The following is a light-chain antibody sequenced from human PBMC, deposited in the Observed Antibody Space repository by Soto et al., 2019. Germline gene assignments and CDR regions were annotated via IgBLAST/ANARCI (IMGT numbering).Light chain of an antibody. CDR3: CSYAGSYTWM. CDR1: SSDVGGYNH. J-gene: IGLJ3*02. CDR2: DVS. Sequence: QSALTQPRSVSGSPGQSVTISCTGTSSDVGGYNHVSWYQQHPGKAPKLMIYDVSKRPSGVPDRFSGSKSGSTASLTISGLQAEDEPDYYCCSYAGSYTWMFGGGTKLTVL. V-gene: IGLV2-11*01.